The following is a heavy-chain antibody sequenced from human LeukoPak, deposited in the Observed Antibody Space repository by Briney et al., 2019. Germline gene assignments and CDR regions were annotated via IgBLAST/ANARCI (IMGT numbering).Heavy chain of an antibody. CDR1: GGSFSGYY. CDR2: INHSGST. J-gene: IGHJ4*02. V-gene: IGHV4-34*01. Sequence: SETLSLTCAVYGGSFSGYYWSWIRQPPGKGLEWIGEINHSGSTSYNPSLKSRVTISVDTSKNQFSLKLSSVTAADTAVYYCARGFPYYDFWSGYYFSLDYWGQGTLVTVSS. CDR3: ARGFPYYDFWSGYYFSLDY. D-gene: IGHD3-3*01.